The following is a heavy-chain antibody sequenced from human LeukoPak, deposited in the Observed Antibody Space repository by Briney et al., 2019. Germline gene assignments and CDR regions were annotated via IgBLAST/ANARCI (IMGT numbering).Heavy chain of an antibody. CDR2: IYDSGST. CDR1: GDSISNYY. Sequence: SETLSLTCTVSGDSISNYYWSWIRQPPGKGLGWIGYIYDSGSTNYNPSLKSRVTISVDTSKNQFSLRLSSVTAADTAVYYCARDSSGDGAFDVWGQGTMVTVSS. V-gene: IGHV4-59*01. J-gene: IGHJ3*01. CDR3: ARDSSGDGAFDV. D-gene: IGHD2-15*01.